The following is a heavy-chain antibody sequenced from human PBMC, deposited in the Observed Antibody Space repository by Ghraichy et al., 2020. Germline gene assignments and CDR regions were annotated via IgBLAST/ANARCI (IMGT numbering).Heavy chain of an antibody. CDR2: IYYSGST. V-gene: IGHV4-31*03. J-gene: IGHJ3*02. CDR1: GGSISSGGYY. Sequence: SQTLSLTCTVSGGSISSGGYYWSWIRQHPGKGLEWIGYIYYSGSTYYNSSLKSRVTILGDTSKNQFSLKLSSVTAADTAVYYCASGKQRANTVVTPGSVAFDIWGQGTMVTVSS. CDR3: ASGKQRANTVVTPGSVAFDI. D-gene: IGHD4-23*01.